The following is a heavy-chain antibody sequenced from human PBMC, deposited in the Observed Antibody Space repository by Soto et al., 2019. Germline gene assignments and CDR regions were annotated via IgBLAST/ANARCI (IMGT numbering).Heavy chain of an antibody. J-gene: IGHJ4*02. CDR3: ARLYIWRSPTYLDWDPVGY. V-gene: IGHV3-7*01. Sequence: GGSLRLSCAASGFTFSSYWMSWVRQAPGKGLEWVANIKQDGSEKYYVDSVKGRFTISRDNAKNYLYLQRNSLRAEDTAVYYCARLYIWRSPTYLDWDPVGYWGQGTLVTVSS. CDR2: IKQDGSEK. D-gene: IGHD3-16*01. CDR1: GFTFSSYW.